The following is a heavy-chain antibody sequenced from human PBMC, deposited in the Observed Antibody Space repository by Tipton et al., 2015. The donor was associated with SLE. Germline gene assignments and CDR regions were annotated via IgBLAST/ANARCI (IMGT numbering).Heavy chain of an antibody. Sequence: TLFLTCAVYGGSFSGNYWIWIRQPPGKGLEWIGEINHSGSANYNPALKSRVTISADMSKNQFSLNLSSVTAADTAIYYCTRLQFIFAGLDVWGKGTTVTVSS. CDR2: INHSGSA. CDR3: TRLQFIFAGLDV. J-gene: IGHJ6*03. CDR1: GGSFSGNY. V-gene: IGHV4-34*01. D-gene: IGHD3-3*01.